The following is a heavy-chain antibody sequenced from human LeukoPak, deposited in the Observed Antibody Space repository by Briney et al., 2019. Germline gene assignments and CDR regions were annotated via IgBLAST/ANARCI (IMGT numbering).Heavy chain of an antibody. J-gene: IGHJ2*01. CDR2: INSSSSYI. D-gene: IGHD3-9*01. Sequence: GGSLRLSCEASGFTFSKYMMGWVRQALGKGLEWVSSINSSSSYIYYADSMRGRFTISRDNAKNSLYLQVLSLRVEDTAVYYCVKAGSDIYFDLWGRGALVTVSS. CDR3: VKAGSDIYFDL. V-gene: IGHV3-21*01. CDR1: GFTFSKYM.